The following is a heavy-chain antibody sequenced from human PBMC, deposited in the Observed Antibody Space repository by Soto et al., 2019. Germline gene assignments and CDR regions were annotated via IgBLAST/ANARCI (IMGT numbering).Heavy chain of an antibody. CDR2: IGGSGGT. CDR1: GFTFSSYA. CDR3: EKGQGWSCYYDS. D-gene: IGHD2-15*01. J-gene: IGHJ4*02. V-gene: IGHV3-23*01. Sequence: EVQLLESGGGLVQPGGSLRLSCAASGFTFSSYAMSWVRLAPGKGLEWFSSIGGSGGTYYADSVKGRFPISRDNTKNKLYLHRNSLKADDTAMYYCEKGQGWSCYYDSWDQGNLVTVSS.